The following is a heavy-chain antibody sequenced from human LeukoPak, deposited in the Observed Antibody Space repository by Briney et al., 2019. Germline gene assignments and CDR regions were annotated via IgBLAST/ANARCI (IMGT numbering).Heavy chain of an antibody. CDR3: AKDPEDYTAMVQFPPDY. CDR2: KSYDGSNK. CDR1: GFTFSSYG. V-gene: IGHV3-30*18. J-gene: IGHJ4*02. D-gene: IGHD5-18*01. Sequence: GGSLRPSCAASGFTFSSYGMHWVRQAPGKGLEWVAVKSYDGSNKYYADSVKGRFTISRDNSKNTLYLQMNSLRAEDTAVYYCAKDPEDYTAMVQFPPDYWGQGTLVTVSS.